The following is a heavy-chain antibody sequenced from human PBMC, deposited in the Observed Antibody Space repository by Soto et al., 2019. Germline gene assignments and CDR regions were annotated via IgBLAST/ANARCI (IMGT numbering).Heavy chain of an antibody. CDR3: AGSSCYEVFLFDY. D-gene: IGHD5-12*01. CDR1: RGSTSSYY. J-gene: IGHJ4*02. CDR2: IYDSGST. Sequence: QVQLQESGPGLVKPSETLSLTCSVSRGSTSSYYWSWIRQPPGKGLEWIGYIYDSGSTKYNPSLKSRATISVDTSKKQISLKLNSVTAADTAVYYCAGSSCYEVFLFDYWGQGTLVTVSS. V-gene: IGHV4-59*03.